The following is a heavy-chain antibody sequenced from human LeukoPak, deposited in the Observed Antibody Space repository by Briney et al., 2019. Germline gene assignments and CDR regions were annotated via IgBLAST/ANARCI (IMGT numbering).Heavy chain of an antibody. J-gene: IGHJ4*02. D-gene: IGHD2-15*01. CDR3: ARSSGDGDFDY. CDR2: ICYNGNT. CDR1: GGSISNYY. V-gene: IGHV4-59*01. Sequence: PSETLSLTCTVSGGSISNYYWTWIRQPPGKGLEWIGYICYNGNTKSNPSLKSRVTMSVDTSKNQFSLNLNSVTAADTAVYYCARSSGDGDFDYWGQGTLVTVSS.